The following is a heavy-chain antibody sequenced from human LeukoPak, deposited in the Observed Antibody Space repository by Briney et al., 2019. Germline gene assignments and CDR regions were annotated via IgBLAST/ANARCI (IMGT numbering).Heavy chain of an antibody. CDR1: GFTFSNYW. V-gene: IGHV3-7*04. CDR2: IKKDGSEK. J-gene: IGHJ4*02. D-gene: IGHD5/OR15-5a*01. CDR3: AGDVYHFDY. Sequence: GGSLRLSCAASGFTFSNYWMSWVRQAPGKGLGWVANIKKDGSEKYYVDSVKGRFTISRDNAKNSLCLQMSSLRAEDTAVYYCAGDVYHFDYWGQGTPVTVSS.